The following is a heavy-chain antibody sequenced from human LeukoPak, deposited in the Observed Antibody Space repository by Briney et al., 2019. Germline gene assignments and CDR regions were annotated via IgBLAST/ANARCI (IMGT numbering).Heavy chain of an antibody. Sequence: TGGSLRLSCAASGFTFSSYSMNWVRQAPGKGLEWVSSITSSSSYIYYADSVKGRFTISRDNAKNSLYLQMNSLRAEDTAVYYCARDRAALKVGATDYWGQGTLVTVSS. V-gene: IGHV3-21*01. CDR1: GFTFSSYS. D-gene: IGHD1-26*01. CDR3: ARDRAALKVGATDY. J-gene: IGHJ4*02. CDR2: ITSSSSYI.